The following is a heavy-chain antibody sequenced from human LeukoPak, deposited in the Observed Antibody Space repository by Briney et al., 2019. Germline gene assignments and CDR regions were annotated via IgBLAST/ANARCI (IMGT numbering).Heavy chain of an antibody. Sequence: SETLSLTCTVSGGSISNYYWSWIRQFPGRGLEWIAYIYYSGSTNYKPSLRSRATISVDTSKNQFSLKLRSVTAADTAVYYCARDSSGSGYWGQGTLVTVSS. J-gene: IGHJ4*02. CDR2: IYYSGST. CDR1: GGSISNYY. CDR3: ARDSSGSGY. D-gene: IGHD6-19*01. V-gene: IGHV4-59*01.